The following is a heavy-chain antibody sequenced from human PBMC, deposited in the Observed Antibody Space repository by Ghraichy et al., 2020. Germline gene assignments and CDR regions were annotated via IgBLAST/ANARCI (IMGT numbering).Heavy chain of an antibody. V-gene: IGHV3-15*07. Sequence: GGSLRLSCAASGLTLSRLFMNWVRQAPGKGLEWVGLIKGETDGDTTDFAAPVKGRFTISRDDSKNTEYLQMNSLKIEDTAVYYCATGWHYYYDCRGQGTLVIVSS. CDR1: GLTLSRLF. D-gene: IGHD5-24*01. J-gene: IGHJ4*02. CDR2: IKGETDGDTT. CDR3: ATGWHYYYDC.